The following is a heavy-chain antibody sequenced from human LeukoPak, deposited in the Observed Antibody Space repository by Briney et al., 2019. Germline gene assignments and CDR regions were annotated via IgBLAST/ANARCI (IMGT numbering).Heavy chain of an antibody. D-gene: IGHD4-23*01. J-gene: IGHJ4*02. V-gene: IGHV4-39*07. Sequence: SETLSLTCAVSGGSISTTRHYWGWIRQPPGKGLEWIGNMYYGGSTNYNPSLKSRVTMSVDTSKNQFSLKLSSVTAADTAVYYCATGRYGGDSGGFDYWGQGTLVTVAS. CDR1: GGSISTTRHY. CDR3: ATGRYGGDSGGFDY. CDR2: MYYGGST.